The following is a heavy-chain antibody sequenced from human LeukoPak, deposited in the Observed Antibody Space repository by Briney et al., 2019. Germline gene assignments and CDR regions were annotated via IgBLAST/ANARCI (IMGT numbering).Heavy chain of an antibody. CDR2: IDYSGST. Sequence: ASETLSLTCTVSGGSISSYYWSWLRQPPGKELEWIAYIDYSGSTNYNPSLKSRVTLSIGTSKNQFSLKLSSVTAADTAVYYCARRAYSSGYYFFDYWGQGTLVTVSS. J-gene: IGHJ4*02. CDR3: ARRAYSSGYYFFDY. D-gene: IGHD6-19*01. CDR1: GGSISSYY. V-gene: IGHV4-59*01.